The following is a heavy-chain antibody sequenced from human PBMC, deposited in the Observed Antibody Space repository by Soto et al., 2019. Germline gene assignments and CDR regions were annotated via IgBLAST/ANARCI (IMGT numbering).Heavy chain of an antibody. V-gene: IGHV1-46*01. CDR1: GYTFTIYY. CDR2: INPSGGST. Sequence: ASVKVSCKASGYTFTIYYMHWVRQAPGQGLEWMGIINPSGGSTSYAQKFQGRVTMTRDTSTSTAYMELSSLRSEDTAVYYCARDWNVVVTATHDAFDIWGQGTMVTVSS. CDR3: ARDWNVVVTATHDAFDI. J-gene: IGHJ3*02. D-gene: IGHD2-21*02.